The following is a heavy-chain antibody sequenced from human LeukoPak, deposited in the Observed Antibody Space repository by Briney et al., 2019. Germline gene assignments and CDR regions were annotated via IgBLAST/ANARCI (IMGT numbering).Heavy chain of an antibody. Sequence: ASVKVSCKASGYTFTSYGISWVRQAPGQGLEWMGWIRAYNGNTNYAQKLQGRVTMTTDTSTSTAYMELRSLRSDDTAVYYCARDQQVGMATINAVHALDIWGQGTMVTVSS. CDR2: IRAYNGNT. CDR3: ARDQQVGMATINAVHALDI. V-gene: IGHV1-18*01. CDR1: GYTFTSYG. J-gene: IGHJ3*02. D-gene: IGHD5-24*01.